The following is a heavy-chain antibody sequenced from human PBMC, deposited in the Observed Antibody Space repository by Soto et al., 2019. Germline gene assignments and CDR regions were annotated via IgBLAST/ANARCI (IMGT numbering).Heavy chain of an antibody. Sequence: PGGSLRLSCAASGFTFSSYGMHWVRQAPGKGLEWVAVIWYDGSNKYYADSVKGRFTISRDNSKNTLYLQMNSLRAEDTAVYYCARDRGSSAYYFDYSGQGTLVTVSS. V-gene: IGHV3-33*01. CDR2: IWYDGSNK. CDR3: ARDRGSSAYYFDY. D-gene: IGHD3-22*01. J-gene: IGHJ4*02. CDR1: GFTFSSYG.